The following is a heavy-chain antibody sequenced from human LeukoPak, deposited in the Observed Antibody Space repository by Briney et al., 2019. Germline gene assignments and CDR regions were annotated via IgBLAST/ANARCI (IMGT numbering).Heavy chain of an antibody. D-gene: IGHD1-26*01. CDR2: IKQDGSEK. CDR1: GFTFSSYW. Sequence: GGSLRLSCAASGFTFSSYWMSWVRQAPGKGLEWVANIKQDGSEKYYVDSVKGRFTISRDNAKNSLYPQMNSLRAEDTAVYYCARDHEELLSAGWYYGMDVWGQGTTVTVSS. CDR3: ARDHEELLSAGWYYGMDV. V-gene: IGHV3-7*04. J-gene: IGHJ6*02.